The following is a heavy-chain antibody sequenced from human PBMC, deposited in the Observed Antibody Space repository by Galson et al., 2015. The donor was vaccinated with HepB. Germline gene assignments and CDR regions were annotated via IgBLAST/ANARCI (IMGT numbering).Heavy chain of an antibody. CDR3: ARDQVLWFGSDEGGMDV. J-gene: IGHJ6*02. D-gene: IGHD3-10*01. CDR2: INSDGRST. V-gene: IGHV3-74*01. Sequence: SLRLSCAASGVTFSRYWMHWVRQAPGKGLVWVSRINSDGRSTSYADSVKGRFTISRDNAKNTMYLQMNSLRAEDTAVYYCARDQVLWFGSDEGGMDVWGQGTTVTVSS. CDR1: GVTFSRYW.